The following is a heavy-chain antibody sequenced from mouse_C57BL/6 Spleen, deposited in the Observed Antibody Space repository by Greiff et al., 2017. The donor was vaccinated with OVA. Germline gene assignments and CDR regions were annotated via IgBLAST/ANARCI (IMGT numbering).Heavy chain of an antibody. CDR2: ISSGGSYT. V-gene: IGHV5-6*02. CDR1: GFTFSSYG. D-gene: IGHD2-5*01. Sequence: EVKLVESGGDLVKPGGPLKLSCAASGFTFSSYGMSWVRQTPDKRLEWVATISSGGSYTYYPDSVKGRFTISRDNAKNTLYLQMSSLKSEDTAMYYCARRGYSNFDYWGQGTTLTVSS. J-gene: IGHJ2*01. CDR3: ARRGYSNFDY.